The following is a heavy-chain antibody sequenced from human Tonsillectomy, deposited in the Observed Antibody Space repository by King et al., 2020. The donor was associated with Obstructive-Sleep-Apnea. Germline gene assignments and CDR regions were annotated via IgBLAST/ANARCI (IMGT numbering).Heavy chain of an antibody. D-gene: IGHD1-26*01. CDR3: AGTTPFDY. J-gene: IGHJ4*02. Sequence: VQLVESGGGVVQPGRSLRLSCAASGFTFSNYAIHWVRQAPGEGLEWVAVISYDGTNTYYADFVQGRFTISRDNSKNTLYLQVNSLRAEETALYYCAGTTPFDYWGQGTLVTVSS. CDR2: ISYDGTNT. V-gene: IGHV3-30*04. CDR1: GFTFSNYA.